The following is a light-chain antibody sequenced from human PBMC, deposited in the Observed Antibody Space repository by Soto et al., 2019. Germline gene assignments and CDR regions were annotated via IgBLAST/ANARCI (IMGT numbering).Light chain of an antibody. Sequence: EIVLTQSPGTLSLSPGERATLSCRASQSVSSSFLDWYQQKPGQAPTLIIYGASSRSTVIPDRFSGSGSGTGFTLIISSLEPEDVAVYYCQQYGSSPLTFGGGTKVEIK. J-gene: IGKJ4*01. CDR1: QSVSSSF. V-gene: IGKV3-20*01. CDR2: GAS. CDR3: QQYGSSPLT.